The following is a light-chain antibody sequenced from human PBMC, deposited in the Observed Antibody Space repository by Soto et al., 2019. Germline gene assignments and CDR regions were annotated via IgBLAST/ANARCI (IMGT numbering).Light chain of an antibody. CDR3: QQSYSTPPFT. CDR2: AAS. J-gene: IGKJ3*01. Sequence: DIQMTQSPSSLSASVGDRVTITCRASQSISSYLNWYQQKPGEAPKLLIYAASSLQSGVPSRFSGSGSGTDFTLFISSLQPEDFATYYCQQSYSTPPFTFGPGTKVDIK. V-gene: IGKV1-39*01. CDR1: QSISSY.